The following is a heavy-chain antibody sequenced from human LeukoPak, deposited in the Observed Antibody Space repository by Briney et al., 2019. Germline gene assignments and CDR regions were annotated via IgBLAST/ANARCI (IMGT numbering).Heavy chain of an antibody. Sequence: ASVKVSCKASGYTFTSYGISWVRQAPGQGLEWMGRIIPILGIANYAQKFQGRVTITADKSTSTAYMELSSLRSEDTAVYYCARDPDTAMATGNFDYWGQGTLVTVSS. CDR1: GYTFTSYG. D-gene: IGHD5-18*01. CDR2: IIPILGIA. CDR3: ARDPDTAMATGNFDY. J-gene: IGHJ4*02. V-gene: IGHV1-69*04.